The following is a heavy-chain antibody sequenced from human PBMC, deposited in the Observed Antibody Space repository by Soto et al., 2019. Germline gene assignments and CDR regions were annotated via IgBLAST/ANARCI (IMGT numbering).Heavy chain of an antibody. D-gene: IGHD3-16*01. J-gene: IGHJ6*02. CDR2: VNDRGGST. CDR3: ARWGSGTNFYYHYAMDV. CDR1: GFTFWNFA. V-gene: IGHV3-23*01. Sequence: EVQLLESGGGLVQPGGSLRLSCSTSGFTFWNFAMAWVRQGPGKGLEWVSTVNDRGGSTYYADSVKGRFTISRDDSENTLHLQMSSLRNDDTAIYYCARWGSGTNFYYHYAMDVWGQGTTVTVSS.